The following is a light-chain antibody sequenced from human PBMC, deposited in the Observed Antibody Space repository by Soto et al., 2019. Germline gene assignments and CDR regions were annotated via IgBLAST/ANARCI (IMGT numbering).Light chain of an antibody. CDR2: DAS. CDR3: QPYNNWPLT. V-gene: IGKV3D-15*01. CDR1: QSISSSY. Sequence: EIVMTQSPATLSVSPGERATLSCRASQSISSSYLAWYQQKPGQAPRLLIYDASSRATGIPDRFSGSRSGAEFTLTINSLQSEDFAVYYCQPYNNWPLTFGGGTKVDIK. J-gene: IGKJ4*01.